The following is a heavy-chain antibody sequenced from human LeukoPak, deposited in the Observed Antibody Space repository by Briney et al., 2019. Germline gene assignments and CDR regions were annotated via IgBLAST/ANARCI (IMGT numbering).Heavy chain of an antibody. D-gene: IGHD5-18*01. Sequence: GGSLRLSCAASGFTFSSYAMSWVRQAPGKGLEWVSAISSGGGSTYYADSVKGRFTISRDNSKNTLSLQMNSLRAEDTAVYYCAKAGSGYNFGGFVWGQGTLVTVSS. CDR3: AKAGSGYNFGGFV. CDR2: ISSGGGST. CDR1: GFTFSSYA. J-gene: IGHJ4*02. V-gene: IGHV3-23*01.